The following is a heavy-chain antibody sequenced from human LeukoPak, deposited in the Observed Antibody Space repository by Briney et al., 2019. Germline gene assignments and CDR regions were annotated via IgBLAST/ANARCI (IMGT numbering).Heavy chain of an antibody. D-gene: IGHD5-18*01. J-gene: IGHJ4*02. CDR3: ARLKGYSYGYGDY. CDR2: IYYSGST. Sequence: SETLSLTCPVSGGSLSSSSYYWGWIRQPPGRGLEWIGSIYYSGSTYYDPSLKSRVTRSVATSKNQFSLRLSYVTAADTAVYYCARLKGYSYGYGDYWGQGTLVTVSS. CDR1: GGSLSSSSYY. V-gene: IGHV4-39*01.